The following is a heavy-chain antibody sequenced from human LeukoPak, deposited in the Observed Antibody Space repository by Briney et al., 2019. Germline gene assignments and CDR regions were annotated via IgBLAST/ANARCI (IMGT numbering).Heavy chain of an antibody. J-gene: IGHJ3*02. D-gene: IGHD1-1*01. CDR3: ARDSPLYKGGAFDI. CDR2: IYYSGST. Sequence: PSETLSLTCTVSGGSISSYYWSWIRQPPGKGLEWIGYIYYSGSTNYNPSLKSRVTISVDTSKNQFSLKLSSVTAADTAVYYCARDSPLYKGGAFDIWGQGTMVTVSS. V-gene: IGHV4-59*01. CDR1: GGSISSYY.